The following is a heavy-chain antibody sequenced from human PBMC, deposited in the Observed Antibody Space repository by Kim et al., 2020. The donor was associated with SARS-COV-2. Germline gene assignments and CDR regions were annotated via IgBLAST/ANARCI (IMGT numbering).Heavy chain of an antibody. CDR3: AKEVFDDFWSAFKGWLDY. J-gene: IGHJ4*02. D-gene: IGHD3-3*01. Sequence: GGSLRLSCAASGFTFGDYAMHWVRQAPGKGLEWVSGISWNSGSIGYADSVKGRFTISRDNAKNSLYLQMNSLRAEDTALYYCAKEVFDDFWSAFKGWLDYWGQGTLVTVSS. CDR1: GFTFGDYA. CDR2: ISWNSGSI. V-gene: IGHV3-9*01.